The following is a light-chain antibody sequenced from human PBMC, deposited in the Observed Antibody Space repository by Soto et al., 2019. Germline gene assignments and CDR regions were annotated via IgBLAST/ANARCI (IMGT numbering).Light chain of an antibody. Sequence: DIVMTQSPLSLPVTPGEPASISCRSSQSLLHSNGYTYLDWYLQKPGQSPQLLIYLGSNRASGVPDRFSGSGSGTDFTLQLSRVEAEDVGAYYCMQALQTPSFGGGTKVDIK. CDR1: QSLLHSNGYTY. J-gene: IGKJ4*01. V-gene: IGKV2-28*01. CDR3: MQALQTPS. CDR2: LGS.